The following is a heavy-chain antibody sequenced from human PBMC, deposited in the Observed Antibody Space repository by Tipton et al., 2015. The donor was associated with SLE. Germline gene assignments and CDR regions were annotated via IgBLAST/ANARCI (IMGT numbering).Heavy chain of an antibody. Sequence: TLSLTCTVSGGSISSGGYYWSWIRQPPGKGLEWIGEINHSGSTNYNPSLKSRVTISVDTSKNQFSLKLSSVTAADTAVYYCARAVTFIAARSGAFDYWGQGTLVTVSS. V-gene: IGHV4-39*07. D-gene: IGHD6-6*01. CDR2: INHSGST. J-gene: IGHJ4*02. CDR1: GGSISSGGYY. CDR3: ARAVTFIAARSGAFDY.